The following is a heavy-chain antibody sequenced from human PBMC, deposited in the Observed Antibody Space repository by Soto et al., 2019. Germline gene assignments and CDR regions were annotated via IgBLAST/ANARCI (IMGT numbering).Heavy chain of an antibody. CDR1: GYTFTSYD. CDR3: ARGRTAIFGAYYYYMDV. V-gene: IGHV1-8*01. Sequence: ASVKVSCKASGYTFTSYDINWVRQATGQGLEWMGWMNPNSGNTGYAQKFQGRVTMTRNTSISTAYMELSSLRSEDTAVYYCARGRTAIFGAYYYYMDVWGKGTTVTVSS. J-gene: IGHJ6*03. CDR2: MNPNSGNT. D-gene: IGHD3-10*02.